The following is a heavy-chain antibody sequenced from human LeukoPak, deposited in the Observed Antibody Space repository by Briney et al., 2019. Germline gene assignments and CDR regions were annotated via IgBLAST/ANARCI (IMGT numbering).Heavy chain of an antibody. V-gene: IGHV3-23*01. CDR1: GFTFSSYA. J-gene: IGHJ4*02. D-gene: IGHD3-9*01. CDR2: ISGSGGST. CDR3: AKGPFDWLLYGMDY. Sequence: GGSLRLSCAASGFTFSSYAMSWVRQAPGKGLEWVSAISGSGGSTYYADSVKGRFTISRDNSKNTLYLQMNSLRAEDTAVYYCAKGPFDWLLYGMDYWGQGTLVTVSS.